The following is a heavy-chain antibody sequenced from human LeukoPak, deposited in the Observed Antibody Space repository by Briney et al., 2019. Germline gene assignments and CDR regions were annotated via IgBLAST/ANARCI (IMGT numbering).Heavy chain of an antibody. V-gene: IGHV1-18*01. CDR2: ISGSNT. J-gene: IGHJ4*02. D-gene: IGHD3-16*01. CDR1: VYTLTSYG. Sequence: ASVKVSCKASVYTLTSYGFSWVRQAPGQGLEWMGWISGSNTNYAQKLQGRVTVTTDTSTSTAYMELRSLRSDDTAVYYCARTGVWGIDYWGQGTLVTVSS. CDR3: ARTGVWGIDY.